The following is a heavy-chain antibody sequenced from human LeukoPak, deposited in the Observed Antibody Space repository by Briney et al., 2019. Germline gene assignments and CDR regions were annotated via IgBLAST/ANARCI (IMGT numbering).Heavy chain of an antibody. J-gene: IGHJ6*02. CDR1: GFMFRSSW. V-gene: IGHV3-7*03. D-gene: IGHD3-22*01. CDR2: IKPDRSEK. Sequence: GGSLRLSCGASGFMFRSSWMPWVGQAPGKGLECVANIKPDRSEKYYVGSVEDRVPNSRANAKIPPGQQMNSLRAADTAAYYYARVGYYYDSRGDRSNSYSMDVGGQGTTVTVSS. CDR3: ARVGYYYDSRGDRSNSYSMDV.